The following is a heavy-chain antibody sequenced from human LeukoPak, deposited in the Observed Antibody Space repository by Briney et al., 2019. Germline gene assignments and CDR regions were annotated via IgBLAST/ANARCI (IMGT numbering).Heavy chain of an antibody. V-gene: IGHV3-11*01. Sequence: PGGSLRLSCAASGFSSFSNSYMCWIRQAPGKGPEWISYISGNGGDIEYADSVKGRFTVSRDNAKNTLDLQMNSLRAEDTAVYYCARGAGRVGGDDWGQGTLVTVSS. CDR1: GFSSFSNSY. CDR2: ISGNGGDI. CDR3: ARGAGRVGGDD. J-gene: IGHJ4*02. D-gene: IGHD1-26*01.